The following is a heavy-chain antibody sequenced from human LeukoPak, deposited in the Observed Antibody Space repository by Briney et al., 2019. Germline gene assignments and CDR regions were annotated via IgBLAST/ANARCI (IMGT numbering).Heavy chain of an antibody. D-gene: IGHD5-18*01. CDR3: ARVDTAMVRAFDI. V-gene: IGHV3-53*01. CDR2: IYSGGST. CDR1: GFTFSTYW. Sequence: GGSLRLSCSASGFTFSTYWMSWVRQAPGKGLEWVSVIYSGGSTYYADSVKGRFTISRDNSKNTLYLQMNSLRAEDTAVYYCARVDTAMVRAFDIWGQGTMVTVSS. J-gene: IGHJ3*02.